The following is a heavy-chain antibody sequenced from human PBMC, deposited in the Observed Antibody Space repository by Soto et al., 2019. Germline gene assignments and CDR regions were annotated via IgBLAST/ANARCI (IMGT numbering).Heavy chain of an antibody. CDR1: GGSFSGYY. V-gene: IGHV4-34*02. CDR3: ASGVRGIGATGAVAWFDP. J-gene: IGHJ5*02. CDR2: INHSGAT. Sequence: QVQLQQWGAGLLKSSETHSLTCAVYGGSFSGYYWSWIRQSPGKGLEWIGEINHSGATNYHSSLKNRVTISVDTSKKQFSLRLTSVTAADTAVYYCASGVRGIGATGAVAWFDPWGPGTLVTVSS. D-gene: IGHD6-13*01.